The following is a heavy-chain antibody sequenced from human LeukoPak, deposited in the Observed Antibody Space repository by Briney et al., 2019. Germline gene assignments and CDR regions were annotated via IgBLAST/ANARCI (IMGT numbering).Heavy chain of an antibody. V-gene: IGHV1-2*02. J-gene: IGHJ4*02. CDR3: ARESLAVTNFDY. Sequence: ASVKVSCKASGYTFTGYYMHWVRQAPGQGLEWMGWINPNSGGTNYAQKFQGRVTMTRDTSISTAYMELSRLRSDDTAVYYCARESLAVTNFDYWGQGTLVTVSS. CDR1: GYTFTGYY. D-gene: IGHD4-17*01. CDR2: INPNSGGT.